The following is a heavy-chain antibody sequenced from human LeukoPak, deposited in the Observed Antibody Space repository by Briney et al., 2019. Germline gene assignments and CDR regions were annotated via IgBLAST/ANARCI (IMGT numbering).Heavy chain of an antibody. J-gene: IGHJ5*02. D-gene: IGHD5-24*01. V-gene: IGHV1-8*01. CDR3: ARGGRRVGLFRWFDP. CDR1: GYTFTSYD. CDR2: MNPNSGNT. Sequence: GASVKVSCKASGYTFTSYDINWVRQATGQGLEWMGWMNPNSGNTGYAQKFQGRVTMTRNTSIRKAYMELSSLRSEDTAVYYCARGGRRVGLFRWFDPWGQGTLVTVSS.